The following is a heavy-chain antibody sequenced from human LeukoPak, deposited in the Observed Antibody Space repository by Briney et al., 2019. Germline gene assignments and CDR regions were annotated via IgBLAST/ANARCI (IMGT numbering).Heavy chain of an antibody. Sequence: GGSLRLSCAASGFTFSSYSMNWVRQAPGKGLEWVSSISSSSSYIYYADSVKGRFTISRDNAKNSLYLQMNSLRAEDTAVYYCAREVIVVVPAAIYNWFDPWGQGTLVTVSS. CDR3: AREVIVVVPAAIYNWFDP. J-gene: IGHJ5*02. CDR2: ISSSSSYI. V-gene: IGHV3-21*01. CDR1: GFTFSSYS. D-gene: IGHD2-2*01.